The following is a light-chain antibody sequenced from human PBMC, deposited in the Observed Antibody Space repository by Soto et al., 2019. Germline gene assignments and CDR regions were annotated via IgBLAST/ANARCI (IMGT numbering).Light chain of an antibody. V-gene: IGLV1-51*01. CDR2: DNN. CDR3: GAWDTSLSLVV. Sequence: QSALTQPPSVSAAPGQTVTISCTGSSSKIGNNHVSWYQQFPGTAPKLLIYDNNNRPSEIPDRFSGSKSGTSATLGITGLQTGAEADYYCGAWDTSLSLVVFGEGTKLTVL. CDR1: SSKIGNNH. J-gene: IGLJ2*01.